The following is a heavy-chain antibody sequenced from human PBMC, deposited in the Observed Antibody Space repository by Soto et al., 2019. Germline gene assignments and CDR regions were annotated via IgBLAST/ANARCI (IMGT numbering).Heavy chain of an antibody. CDR3: VRRGSRGYLVHGHAFDT. J-gene: IGHJ3*02. Sequence: EGQLVESGGGSVQPGGSLRLSCAASGFTFSTFEMNWVRQAPGKGLEWVSYISSSGDSIYYADSVKGRFTISRANAKNALLLEMHSLRGEDTAVYYCVRRGSRGYLVHGHAFDTWGQGTMVSVSS. CDR2: ISSSGDSI. V-gene: IGHV3-48*03. CDR1: GFTFSTFE. D-gene: IGHD5-12*01.